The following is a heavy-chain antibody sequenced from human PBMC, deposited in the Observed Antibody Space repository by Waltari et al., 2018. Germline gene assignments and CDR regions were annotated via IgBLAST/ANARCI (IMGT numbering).Heavy chain of an antibody. CDR3: ARPYSGWYGGFDY. CDR1: GFTFSSYS. V-gene: IGHV3-21*01. Sequence: EVQLVESGGGLVKPGGSLRLSCAASGFTFSSYSMNWFRQAPGKGREWVSSISSSSSYRYYADSVKGRFTSSRDNAKNSLYLQMNSLRAEDTAVYYCARPYSGWYGGFDYWGQGTLVTVSS. CDR2: ISSSSSYR. D-gene: IGHD6-19*01. J-gene: IGHJ4*02.